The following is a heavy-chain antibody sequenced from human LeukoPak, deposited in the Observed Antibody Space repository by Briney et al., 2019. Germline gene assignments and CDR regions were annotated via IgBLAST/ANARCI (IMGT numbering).Heavy chain of an antibody. CDR2: IYTSGST. V-gene: IGHV4-61*02. CDR3: ARVGDFWSGYYRWGAFDI. Sequence: SQTLSLTCTVSGGSISSGSYYWSWIRQPAGKGLEWIGRIYTSGSTNYNPSLKSRVTISVDTSKNQFSLKLSSVTAADTAVYYCARVGDFWSGYYRWGAFDIWGQGTMVTVSS. D-gene: IGHD3-3*01. J-gene: IGHJ3*02. CDR1: GGSISSGSYY.